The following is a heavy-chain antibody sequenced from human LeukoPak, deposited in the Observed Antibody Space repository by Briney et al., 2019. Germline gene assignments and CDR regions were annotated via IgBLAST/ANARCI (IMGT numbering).Heavy chain of an antibody. Sequence: GGSLRLSCAASGFTFSSYAMSWVRQAPGKGLEWVSAISGSGGSTYYADSVKGRFTISRDNSKNTLYLQMNSLRAEDTAVYYCANIRAAAAGPQEFDYWVQGTLVTVSS. CDR3: ANIRAAAAGPQEFDY. CDR2: ISGSGGST. CDR1: GFTFSSYA. J-gene: IGHJ4*02. V-gene: IGHV3-23*01. D-gene: IGHD6-13*01.